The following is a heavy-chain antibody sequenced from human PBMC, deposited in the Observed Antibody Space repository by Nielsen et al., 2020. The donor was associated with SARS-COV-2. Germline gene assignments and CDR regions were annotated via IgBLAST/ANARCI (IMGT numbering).Heavy chain of an antibody. CDR3: AKGRKSGYDSQFDY. D-gene: IGHD5-12*01. CDR1: GGSISSGGYY. Sequence: GGSLRLSCTVSGGSISSGGYYWSWIRQHPGKGLEWVSYISSSSSTIYYADSVKGRFTISRDNSKNTLYLQMNSLRAEDTAVYYCAKGRKSGYDSQFDYWGQGTLVTVSS. CDR2: ISSSSSTI. J-gene: IGHJ4*02. V-gene: IGHV3-11*01.